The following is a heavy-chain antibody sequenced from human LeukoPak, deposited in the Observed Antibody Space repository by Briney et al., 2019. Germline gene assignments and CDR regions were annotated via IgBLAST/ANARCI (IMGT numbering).Heavy chain of an antibody. CDR1: GFNFSDSR. CDR2: VSGSGGST. Sequence: GGSLRLSCVTSGFNFSDSRMSWVRQAPGKGLEWVSSVSGSGGSTYYADSVKGRFTISRDNSKNTLYLQMNNLRAEDTALYYCAKNQGQWLVPVDYWGQGTLVTVSS. V-gene: IGHV3-23*01. D-gene: IGHD6-19*01. CDR3: AKNQGQWLVPVDY. J-gene: IGHJ4*02.